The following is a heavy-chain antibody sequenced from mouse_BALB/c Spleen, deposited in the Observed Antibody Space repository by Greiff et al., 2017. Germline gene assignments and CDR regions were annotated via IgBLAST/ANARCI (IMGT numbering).Heavy chain of an antibody. CDR1: GYTFTSYY. D-gene: IGHD2-10*02. J-gene: IGHJ4*01. CDR2: INPSNGGT. CDR3: TRSGYGNYEDAMDY. Sequence: QVQLQQSGAELVKPGASVKLSCKASGYTFTSYYMYWVKQRPGQGLEWIGEINPSNGGTNFNEKFKSKATLTVDKSSSTAYMQLSSLTSEDSAVYYCTRSGYGNYEDAMDYWGQGTSVTVSS. V-gene: IGHV1S81*02.